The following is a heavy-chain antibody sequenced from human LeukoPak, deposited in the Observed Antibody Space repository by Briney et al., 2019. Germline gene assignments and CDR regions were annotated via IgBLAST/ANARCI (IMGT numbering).Heavy chain of an antibody. CDR3: ARGLRVVPAATRSGDY. D-gene: IGHD2-2*01. V-gene: IGHV1-8*01. CDR1: GYTFTSYD. Sequence: ASVKVSCKASGYTFTSYDINWVRQATGQGLEWMGWMNPNSGNTGYAQKFQGRVTMTRNTSISTAYMELSSLRSEDTAVYYCARGLRVVPAATRSGDYWGQGTLVTVSS. J-gene: IGHJ4*02. CDR2: MNPNSGNT.